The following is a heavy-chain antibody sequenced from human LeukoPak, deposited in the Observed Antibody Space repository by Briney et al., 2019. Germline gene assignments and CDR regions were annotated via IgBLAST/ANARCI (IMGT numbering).Heavy chain of an antibody. V-gene: IGHV3-66*01. J-gene: IGHJ4*02. CDR1: GFTVSNNY. CDR3: ARDRAGDGGHFDY. Sequence: PGGSLRLSCAASGFTVSNNYMNWVRQAPGKGLEWVSLIYSGGRTYYADSVKGRFTIFRDDSKNTLYLQMNSLRDEDTAVYYCARDRAGDGGHFDYCGQGTLVTVSS. CDR2: IYSGGRT. D-gene: IGHD4-17*01.